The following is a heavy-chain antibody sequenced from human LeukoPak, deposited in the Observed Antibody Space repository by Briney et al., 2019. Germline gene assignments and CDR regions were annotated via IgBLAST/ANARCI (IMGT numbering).Heavy chain of an antibody. J-gene: IGHJ4*02. Sequence: SETLSLTCAVYGGSFSGYYWSWIRQPPGKGLEWIGEINHSGSTNYNPSLKSRVTISVDTSKNQFSLKLSSVTAADTAVYYCARVRRSSSSKGPYYFDYWGQGILVTVSS. CDR3: ARVRRSSSSKGPYYFDY. CDR1: GGSFSGYY. D-gene: IGHD6-6*01. V-gene: IGHV4-34*01. CDR2: INHSGST.